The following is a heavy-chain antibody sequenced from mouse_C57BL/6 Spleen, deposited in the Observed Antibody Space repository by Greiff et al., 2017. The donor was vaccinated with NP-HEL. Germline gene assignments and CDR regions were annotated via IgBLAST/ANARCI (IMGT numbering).Heavy chain of an antibody. D-gene: IGHD1-1*01. Sequence: QVQLQQSGAELVKPGASVKLSCKASGYTFTEYTIHWVKQRSGQGLEWIGWFYPGSGSIMYNEKFKDKTTLTADKSSSTVYMEISRLTSEDSAVYFCARHEDRGYGSSYDFDYWGQGTTLTVSS. CDR3: ARHEDRGYGSSYDFDY. V-gene: IGHV1-62-2*01. CDR2: FYPGSGSI. J-gene: IGHJ2*01. CDR1: GYTFTEYT.